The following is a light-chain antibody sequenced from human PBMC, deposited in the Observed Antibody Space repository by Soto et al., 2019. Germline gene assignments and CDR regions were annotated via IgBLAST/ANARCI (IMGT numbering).Light chain of an antibody. J-gene: IGKJ1*01. CDR3: QQYNSYSTT. CDR2: KAS. Sequence: DIQMTQSPSSLSASVGDRVTITCRASQSISSWLAWYQQKPGKAPKLLIYKASSLESGVPSRFSGSGSGTEFTLTISNLQPDDFATYYCQQYNSYSTTFGQGTKVDIK. CDR1: QSISSW. V-gene: IGKV1-5*03.